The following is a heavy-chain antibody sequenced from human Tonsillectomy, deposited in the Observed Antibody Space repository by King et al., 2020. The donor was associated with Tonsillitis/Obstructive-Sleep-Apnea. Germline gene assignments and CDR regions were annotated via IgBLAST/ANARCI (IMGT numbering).Heavy chain of an antibody. Sequence: VQLVESGGGLVQPGGSLRLSCAASGFTFSSYAMSWVRQAPGKGLEWVSVISGSGSNTYYADSVKGRFTISRDNSKNTLYLQMDSLRAEDTAVYYCAKDLYGDYYFDIWGQGTMVTVSS. CDR1: GFTFSSYA. V-gene: IGHV3-23*04. J-gene: IGHJ3*02. CDR2: ISGSGSNT. CDR3: AKDLYGDYYFDI. D-gene: IGHD4-17*01.